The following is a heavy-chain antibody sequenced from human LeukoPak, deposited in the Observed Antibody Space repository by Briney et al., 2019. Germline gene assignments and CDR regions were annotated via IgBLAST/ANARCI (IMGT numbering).Heavy chain of an antibody. D-gene: IGHD2-15*01. Sequence: GGSLRLSCAASGFIVSSNYMSWARQAPGKGLERVSSISGSGKNIYYADSVKGRFIISRDNAKNSLYLQMNSLRVEDTAVYYCARDVGGFFDYWGQGILVTVSS. J-gene: IGHJ4*02. CDR2: ISGSGKNI. CDR3: ARDVGGFFDY. CDR1: GFIVSSNY. V-gene: IGHV3-21*01.